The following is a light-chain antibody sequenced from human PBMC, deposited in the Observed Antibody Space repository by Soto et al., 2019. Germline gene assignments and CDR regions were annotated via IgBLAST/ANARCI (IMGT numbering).Light chain of an antibody. Sequence: DIQMTQSPSSLSASVGDRVTITCQASQDISNYLNWYQQKPGKAPKLLIYDASNLETGVPSRFSGSGSGTDFTFTISSLQPEDIATYYCQQYVNLPAFGPGTKVDIK. CDR3: QQYVNLPA. V-gene: IGKV1-33*01. CDR1: QDISNY. J-gene: IGKJ3*01. CDR2: DAS.